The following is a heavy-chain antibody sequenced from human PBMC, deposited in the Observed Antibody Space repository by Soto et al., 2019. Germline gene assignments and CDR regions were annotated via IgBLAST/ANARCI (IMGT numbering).Heavy chain of an antibody. CDR3: GRDPDYGDCGGEASDS. CDR1: GGSISSYY. D-gene: IGHD4-17*01. V-gene: IGHV4-59*01. CDR2: IYYSGST. Sequence: QVQLQESGPGLVKPSETLSLTCTVSGGSISSYYWSWIRQSPGQGLEWFGYIYYSGSTNYNPSLKIRVTISVDASKNQFSLKLSSVTAAETAVYYCGRDPDYGDCGGEASDSWGQGTMVTVSS. J-gene: IGHJ3*02.